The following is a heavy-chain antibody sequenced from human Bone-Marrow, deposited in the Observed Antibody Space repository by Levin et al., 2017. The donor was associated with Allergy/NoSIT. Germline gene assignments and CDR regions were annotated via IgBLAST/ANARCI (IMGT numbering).Heavy chain of an antibody. V-gene: IGHV3-48*01. Sequence: GESLKISCAASGFSFSQYSMNWVRQAPGKGLEWLSYISGGSSAKYYADSVKGRFTISRDNAKNSLYLQMNSLGAEDTAVYYCASGSSGWPDAFDIWGQGTMVTVSS. D-gene: IGHD6-19*01. CDR2: ISGGSSAK. CDR1: GFSFSQYS. CDR3: ASGSSGWPDAFDI. J-gene: IGHJ3*02.